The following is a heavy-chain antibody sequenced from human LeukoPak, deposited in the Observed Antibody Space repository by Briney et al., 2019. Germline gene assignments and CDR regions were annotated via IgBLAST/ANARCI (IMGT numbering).Heavy chain of an antibody. CDR1: GYTFRIHD. V-gene: IGHV1-8*01. J-gene: IGHJ5*02. D-gene: IGHD1-1*01. CDR2: VSPKTGRT. Sequence: GASVKVSCKASGYTFRIHDFNWVRQAPGQGLEWMGWVSPKTGRTGYAPKFQGRGYMTTNASLSTAYMELSSLRSDDTAVYFCARESERNDGWFDPWGQGTLVTVSS. CDR3: ARESERNDGWFDP.